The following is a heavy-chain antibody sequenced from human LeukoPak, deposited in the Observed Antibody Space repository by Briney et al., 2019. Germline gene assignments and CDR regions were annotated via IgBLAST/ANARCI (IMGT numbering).Heavy chain of an antibody. Sequence: ASVKVSCKASGYTFTSYYMHWVRQAPGQGLEWMGIINPSGGSTSYAQKFQGRVTMTRDTSTSTVYMELSSLRSEDTAVYYCARGDSFLYDYWLLNLGDYWGQGTLVTVSS. V-gene: IGHV1-46*01. CDR1: GYTFTSYY. J-gene: IGHJ4*02. CDR3: ARGDSFLYDYWLLNLGDY. D-gene: IGHD3/OR15-3a*01. CDR2: INPSGGST.